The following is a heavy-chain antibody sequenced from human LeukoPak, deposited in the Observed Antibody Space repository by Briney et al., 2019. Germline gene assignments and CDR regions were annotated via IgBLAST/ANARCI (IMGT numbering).Heavy chain of an antibody. CDR2: ITGDGTRT. Sequence: PGGSLRLSCAVSGFTFSSCAMTWVRQAPGKGLEWVASITGDGTRTYYTDSVKGRFTISRDNSKNTLYLQMNSLRADETAIYYCASRPRADMGPLDYWGQGTLVTVST. CDR3: ASRPRADMGPLDY. V-gene: IGHV3-23*01. D-gene: IGHD1-14*01. J-gene: IGHJ4*02. CDR1: GFTFSSCA.